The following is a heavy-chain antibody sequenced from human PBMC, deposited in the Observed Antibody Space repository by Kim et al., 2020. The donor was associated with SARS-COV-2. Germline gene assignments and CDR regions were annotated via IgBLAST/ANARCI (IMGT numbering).Heavy chain of an antibody. CDR2: INTNTGNP. CDR3: AREECSGGSCYSVPWFDP. J-gene: IGHJ5*02. Sequence: ASVKVSCKASGYTFTSYAMNWVRQAPGQGLEWMGWINTNTGNPTYAQGFTGRFVFSLDTSVSTAYLQISSLKAEDTAVYYCAREECSGGSCYSVPWFDPWGQGTLVTVSS. CDR1: GYTFTSYA. V-gene: IGHV7-4-1*02. D-gene: IGHD2-15*01.